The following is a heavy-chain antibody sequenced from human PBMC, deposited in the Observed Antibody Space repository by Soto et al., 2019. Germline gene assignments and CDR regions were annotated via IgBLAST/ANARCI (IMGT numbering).Heavy chain of an antibody. D-gene: IGHD4-4*01. J-gene: IGHJ6*04. Sequence: PGGSLRVSCAASGFTFRDYYMSWIRQAPGKGLEWVTYISSSGSTIYYADSVKGRFTISRDNAKNSLYLQMNSLRAEDTAVYYCAREDHGLHGPDVWGKGTTVTVSS. CDR3: AREDHGLHGPDV. CDR2: ISSSGSTI. V-gene: IGHV3-11*01. CDR1: GFTFRDYY.